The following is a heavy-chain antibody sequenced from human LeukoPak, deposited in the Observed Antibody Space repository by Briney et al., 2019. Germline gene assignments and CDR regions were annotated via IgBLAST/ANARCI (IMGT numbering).Heavy chain of an antibody. Sequence: GGSLRLSCAASGFTFSSYGMSWVRQAPGRGLEWVSIIFGADKNTTYYADSVKGRFTVSRDNSKNTLDLQMTDLRPEDTAIYYCAKRNTMVRGGPCFDYWGQGILVAVSS. D-gene: IGHD3-10*01. CDR3: AKRNTMVRGGPCFDY. CDR1: GFTFSSYG. CDR2: IFGADKNTT. V-gene: IGHV3-23*01. J-gene: IGHJ4*02.